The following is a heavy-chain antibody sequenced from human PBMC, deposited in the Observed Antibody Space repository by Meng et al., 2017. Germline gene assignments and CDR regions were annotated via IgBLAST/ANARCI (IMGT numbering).Heavy chain of an antibody. Sequence: QGQLVQSGAEGKKPGASVKVSCKASGGTFSSYAISWVRQAPGQGLEWMGGIIPIFGTANYAQKFQGRVTITADESTSTAYMELSSLRSEDTAVYYCVRSFSRATWERDDWGQGTLVTVSS. V-gene: IGHV1-69*01. CDR3: VRSFSRATWERDD. D-gene: IGHD1-26*01. CDR2: IIPIFGTA. CDR1: GGTFSSYA. J-gene: IGHJ4*02.